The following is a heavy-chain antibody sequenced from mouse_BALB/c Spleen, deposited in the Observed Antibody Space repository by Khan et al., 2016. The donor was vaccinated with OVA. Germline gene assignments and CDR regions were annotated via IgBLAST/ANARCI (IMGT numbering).Heavy chain of an antibody. J-gene: IGHJ4*01. CDR2: IWSDGST. CDR3: ARQPYYHYNIMDY. D-gene: IGHD2-10*01. Sequence: QVQLKESGPGLVAPSQSLSITCTISGFSLTNYGVHWVRKPPGKGLEWLVVIWSDGSTTYNSALKSRLTISKDNSKSQVFLEMNSLQTDDTAMYFCARQPYYHYNIMDYWGQGTSVTVSS. V-gene: IGHV2-6-1*01. CDR1: GFSLTNYG.